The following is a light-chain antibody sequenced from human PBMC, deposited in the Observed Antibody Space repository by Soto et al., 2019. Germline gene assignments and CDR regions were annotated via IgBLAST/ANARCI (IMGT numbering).Light chain of an antibody. CDR3: QQYNKWPLT. CDR1: QSTYTN. CDR2: GAS. Sequence: EIVMTQSPATLSVSPGERATLSCRASQSTYTNLAWYQHKPGQAPRLLIYGASTRATAIPARFSVSGSGTEFTLTISSLQSEDFAVYYCQQYNKWPLTFGGGTKVEIK. V-gene: IGKV3-15*01. J-gene: IGKJ4*01.